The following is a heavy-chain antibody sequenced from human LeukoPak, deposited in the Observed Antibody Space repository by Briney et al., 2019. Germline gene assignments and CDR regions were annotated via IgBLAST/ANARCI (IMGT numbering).Heavy chain of an antibody. CDR2: INPSGGST. D-gene: IGHD6-13*01. CDR3: ARDSSSWYKMQYYFDY. CDR1: GYTFTSYY. V-gene: IGHV1-46*03. Sequence: SVKVSCKASGYTFTSYYMHWVRQAPGQGLEWMGIINPSGGSTSYAQKFQGRVTMTRDTSTSTVYMELSSLRSEDTAVYYCARDSSSWYKMQYYFDYWGQGTLVTVSS. J-gene: IGHJ4*02.